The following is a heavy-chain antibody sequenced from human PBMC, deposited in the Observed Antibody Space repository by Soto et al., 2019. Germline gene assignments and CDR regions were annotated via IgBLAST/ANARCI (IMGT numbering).Heavy chain of an antibody. D-gene: IGHD6-19*01. J-gene: IGHJ4*02. Sequence: SETLSLTCAVSGGSISSGGYSWSWIRQPPGKGLEWIGYIYHSGSTYYNPSLKSRVTISVDRSKNQFSLKLSSVTAADTAVYYCARAYSSGWLDYWGQGTLVTVSS. V-gene: IGHV4-30-2*01. CDR2: IYHSGST. CDR3: ARAYSSGWLDY. CDR1: GGSISSGGYS.